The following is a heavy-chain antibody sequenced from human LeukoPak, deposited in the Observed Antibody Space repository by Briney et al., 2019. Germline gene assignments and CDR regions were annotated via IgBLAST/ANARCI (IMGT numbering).Heavy chain of an antibody. D-gene: IGHD3-22*01. CDR1: GGSISSYY. V-gene: IGHV4-59*12. CDR3: ARAPTYYYDSSGYSPDAFDI. CDR2: IYYSGST. Sequence: SETLSLTCTVSGGSISSYYWSWIRQPPGKGLEWIGYIYYSGSTYYNPSLKSRVTISVDRSKNQFSLKLSSVTAADTAVYYCARAPTYYYDSSGYSPDAFDIWGQGTMVTVSS. J-gene: IGHJ3*02.